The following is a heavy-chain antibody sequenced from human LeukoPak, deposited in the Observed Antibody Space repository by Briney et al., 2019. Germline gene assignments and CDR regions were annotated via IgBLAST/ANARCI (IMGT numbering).Heavy chain of an antibody. CDR1: GFTFSSYW. J-gene: IGHJ4*02. CDR2: IKQDGSEK. V-gene: IGHV3-7*01. D-gene: IGHD3-22*01. Sequence: GGSLRLSCAASGFTFSSYWMSWVRQAPGKGLEWVANIKQDGSEKYYVDSVKGRFTISRDNAKNSLYLQMNSLRAEDTAVYYCARGSGYYDSSGLFDYWGQGTLVTVSS. CDR3: ARGSGYYDSSGLFDY.